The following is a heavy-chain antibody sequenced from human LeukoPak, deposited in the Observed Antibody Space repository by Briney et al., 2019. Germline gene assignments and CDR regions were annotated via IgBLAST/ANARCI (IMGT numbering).Heavy chain of an antibody. D-gene: IGHD6-19*01. CDR2: INHSGST. J-gene: IGHJ6*02. Sequence: SETLSLTCAVYGGSFSGYYWSWIRQPPGKGLEWLGEINHSGSTNYNPSLKSRVTISVDTSKNQFSLKLSSVTAADTAVYYCARSREIRYSSGWQNYYYYGMDVWGQGTTVTVSS. CDR1: GGSFSGYY. V-gene: IGHV4-34*01. CDR3: ARSREIRYSSGWQNYYYYGMDV.